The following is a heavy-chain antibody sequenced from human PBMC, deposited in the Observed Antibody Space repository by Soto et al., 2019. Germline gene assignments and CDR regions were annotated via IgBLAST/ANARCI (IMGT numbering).Heavy chain of an antibody. CDR3: AREGRYSSSWYWFDP. Sequence: ASVKVSCKASGYTFTSYGISWVRQAPGQGLEWMGWISAYNGNTNYAQKLQGRVTMTTDTSTSTAYMELRSLRSDDTAVYYCAREGRYSSSWYWFDPWGHGTLVTVSS. CDR1: GYTFTSYG. J-gene: IGHJ5*02. CDR2: ISAYNGNT. V-gene: IGHV1-18*04. D-gene: IGHD6-13*01.